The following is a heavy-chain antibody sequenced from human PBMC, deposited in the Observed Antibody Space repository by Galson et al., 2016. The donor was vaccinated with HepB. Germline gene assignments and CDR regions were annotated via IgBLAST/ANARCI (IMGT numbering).Heavy chain of an antibody. V-gene: IGHV3-11*06. CDR3: ARKFKYDPSGYYGAFDN. CDR1: GFTFRDFY. Sequence: SLRLSCAASGFTFRDFYMTWIRQPPGNGLEWTSYITARGDFTYYSDHVKGRFTISRDNANNSLYLQMRDLRVEDTATYFCARKFKYDPSGYYGAFDNWGQGVLVTVSS. CDR2: ITARGDFT. J-gene: IGHJ4*02. D-gene: IGHD3-22*01.